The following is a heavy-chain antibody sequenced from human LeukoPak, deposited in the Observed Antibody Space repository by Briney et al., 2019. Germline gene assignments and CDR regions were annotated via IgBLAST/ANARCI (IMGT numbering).Heavy chain of an antibody. D-gene: IGHD3-10*01. J-gene: IGHJ4*02. V-gene: IGHV4-34*01. CDR3: ARGDYGSGAYFDS. CDR1: GGSFSGYY. Sequence: SETLSLTCAVYGGSFSGYYWSWIRQPPGKGQECIGEINHSGSTIYNPSLKSRVTISVDTSKNQFSLEVKSVTVADTAVYYCARGDYGSGAYFDSRGRGTLVTVSS. CDR2: INHSGST.